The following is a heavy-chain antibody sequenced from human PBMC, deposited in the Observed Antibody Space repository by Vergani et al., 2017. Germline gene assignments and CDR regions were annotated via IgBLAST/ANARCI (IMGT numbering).Heavy chain of an antibody. CDR1: GGPFSGYY. Sequence: QVQLQQWGAGLLKPSETLSPTCAVYGGPFSGYYWSWIRQPPGKGLEWIGGINHSGSTNYNPSLKSRVTISVDRAKNQFSLKLSSVTAEDTAVYYCARDLKYYYDSSGLEDYYYGMDVWGQGP. CDR3: ARDLKYYYDSSGLEDYYYGMDV. J-gene: IGHJ6*02. V-gene: IGHV4-34*01. D-gene: IGHD3-22*01. CDR2: INHSGST.